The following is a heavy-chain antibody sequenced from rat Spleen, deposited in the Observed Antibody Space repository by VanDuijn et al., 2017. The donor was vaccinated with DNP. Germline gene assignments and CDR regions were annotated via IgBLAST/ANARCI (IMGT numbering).Heavy chain of an antibody. CDR3: ARWYNSGYYFDY. D-gene: IGHD4-3*01. J-gene: IGHJ2*01. Sequence: EVQLMESGGGLVQPGRSLKLSCAGSGFTFSDYYMAWVRQAPAKGLEWVASITYDGVGTYYRDSVKGRFTISRDIAKSSLYLQMNSLRSEDMATYYCARWYNSGYYFDYWGQGVMVTVSS. CDR1: GFTFSDYY. V-gene: IGHV5-20*01. CDR2: ITYDGVGT.